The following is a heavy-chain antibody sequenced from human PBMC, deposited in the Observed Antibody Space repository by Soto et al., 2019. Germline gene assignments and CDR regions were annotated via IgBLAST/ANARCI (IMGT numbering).Heavy chain of an antibody. J-gene: IGHJ3*02. CDR2: IRSKGNSYAT. Sequence: PGGSLRLSCAASGFTFSCSAMHWVRQASGKGLEWVGRIRSKGNSYATAYAASVKGRFTISRDDSKNTAYLQMNSLKTEDTAVYYCTRLLSDAFDIWGQGTMVTVSS. CDR3: TRLLSDAFDI. CDR1: GFTFSCSA. V-gene: IGHV3-73*01.